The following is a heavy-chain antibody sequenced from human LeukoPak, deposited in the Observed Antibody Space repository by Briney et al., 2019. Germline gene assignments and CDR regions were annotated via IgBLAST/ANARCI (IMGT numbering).Heavy chain of an antibody. J-gene: IGHJ4*02. CDR3: ARDRKEVAAAAPLDY. D-gene: IGHD6-13*01. V-gene: IGHV3-33*01. CDR2: IWYDGSNK. CDR1: GFTFSSYG. Sequence: GGSLRLSCAASGFTFSSYGIHWVRQAPGKGLEWVAVIWYDGSNKYYADSVKGRFTISRDNSKNTLYLQMNSLRAEDTAVYYCARDRKEVAAAAPLDYWGQGTLVTVSS.